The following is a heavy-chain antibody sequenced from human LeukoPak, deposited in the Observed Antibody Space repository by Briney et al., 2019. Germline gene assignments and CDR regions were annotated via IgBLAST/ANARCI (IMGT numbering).Heavy chain of an antibody. V-gene: IGHV3-30*02. CDR1: GFTFSSYG. D-gene: IGHD4-11*01. CDR2: IRYDGSNK. CDR3: AKQMGDYGNYYYFDY. Sequence: GGSLRLSCAASGFTFSSYGMHWVRQAPGKGLEWVAFIRYDGSNKYYADSVKGRFTISRDNSKNTLYLQMNSLRAEDTAVYYCAKQMGDYGNYYYFDYWGREPLVTVP. J-gene: IGHJ4*02.